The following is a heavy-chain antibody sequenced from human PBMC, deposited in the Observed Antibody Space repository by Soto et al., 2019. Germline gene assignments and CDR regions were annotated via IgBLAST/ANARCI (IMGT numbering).Heavy chain of an antibody. D-gene: IGHD3-3*01. Sequence: GGSXRLSCAASGFTFSSYAMHWVRQAPGKGLERVAVISYDGSNKYYAETVKGRFTISRDNSKNTLYLQMNSLRAEDTAVYYCARDVVTIFGVVLDYWGQGTLVTVSS. CDR1: GFTFSSYA. CDR3: ARDVVTIFGVVLDY. V-gene: IGHV3-30-3*01. CDR2: ISYDGSNK. J-gene: IGHJ4*02.